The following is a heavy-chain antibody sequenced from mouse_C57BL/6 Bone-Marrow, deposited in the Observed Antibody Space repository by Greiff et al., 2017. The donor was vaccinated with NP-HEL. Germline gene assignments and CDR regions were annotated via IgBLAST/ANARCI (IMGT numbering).Heavy chain of an antibody. CDR2: IDPANGNT. Sequence: EVQLQQSVAELVRPGASVQLSCTASGFNIKNTYMHWVKQRPDPGLEWIGRIDPANGNTKSAPKFPGQATITADTSSNTAYLQLSSLTSEDTAIYYCAGPLRDYFDYWGQGTTLTVSS. CDR1: GFNIKNTY. V-gene: IGHV14-3*01. J-gene: IGHJ2*01. D-gene: IGHD1-1*01. CDR3: AGPLRDYFDY.